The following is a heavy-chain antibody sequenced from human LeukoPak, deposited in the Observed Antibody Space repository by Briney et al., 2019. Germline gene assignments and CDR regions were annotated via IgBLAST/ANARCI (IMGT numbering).Heavy chain of an antibody. J-gene: IGHJ4*02. V-gene: IGHV3-30-3*01. CDR1: GFTFSTYA. CDR2: ISYDGSDK. D-gene: IGHD5-18*01. Sequence: GGSLRLSCAASGFTFSTYAMHWVRQAPGKGLEWVAVISYDGSDKHFADSVKGRFTISRDNSKNTLYLQMNSLRVEDTAVYYCARSHVDTAMVWFVWGQGTLVTVSS. CDR3: ARSHVDTAMVWFV.